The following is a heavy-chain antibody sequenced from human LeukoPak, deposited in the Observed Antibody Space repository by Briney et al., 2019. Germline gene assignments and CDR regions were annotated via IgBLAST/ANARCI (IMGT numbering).Heavy chain of an antibody. D-gene: IGHD2-21*01. Sequence: SETLSLTCTVSGGSISSYYWSWIRQPPGKGLKWIGEINHSGSTNYNPSLKSRVTISIDTSKNQFSLKLTSVTAADTAVYYCARTSGDGYFDYWGQGTLVTVSS. CDR3: ARTSGDGYFDY. J-gene: IGHJ4*02. CDR1: GGSISSYY. CDR2: INHSGST. V-gene: IGHV4-34*01.